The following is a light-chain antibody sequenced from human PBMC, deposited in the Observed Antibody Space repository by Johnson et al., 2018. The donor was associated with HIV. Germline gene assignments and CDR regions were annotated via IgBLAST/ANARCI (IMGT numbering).Light chain of an antibody. J-gene: IGLJ1*01. V-gene: IGLV1-51*01. CDR2: DNN. CDR1: SSNIGNNY. Sequence: QSVLTQPPSVSAAPGQKVTISCSGSSSNIGNNYVSWYQQLPGTAPKLLIYDNNRRPSGIPDRFSGSKSGTSATLGITGLQTGDEADYYCGAWDSSRRTAFFGTGTKVTVL. CDR3: GAWDSSRRTAF.